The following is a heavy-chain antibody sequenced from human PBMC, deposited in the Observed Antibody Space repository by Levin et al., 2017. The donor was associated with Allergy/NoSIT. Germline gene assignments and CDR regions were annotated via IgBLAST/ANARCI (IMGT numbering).Heavy chain of an antibody. CDR1: GFTFTNSS. J-gene: IGHJ3*02. D-gene: IGHD2-21*02. V-gene: IGHV1-58*01. CDR3: AAVGYEVMAAASRLGTFDI. CDR2: IVVGSGNT. Sequence: SVKVSCKASGFTFTNSSVQWVRQARGQRLEWIGWIVVGSGNTHYAPKFQDRVSITRDMSTSTAFIDLSSLKSEDTAVYYCAAVGYEVMAAASRLGTFDIWGQGTMVTVSS.